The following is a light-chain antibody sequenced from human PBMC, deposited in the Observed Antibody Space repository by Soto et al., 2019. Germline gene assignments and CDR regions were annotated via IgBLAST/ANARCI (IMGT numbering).Light chain of an antibody. V-gene: IGLV2-14*01. J-gene: IGLJ2*01. Sequence: APTHPASVSGSPGQSSTISCTGTSSDVGGYNYVSWYQQHPGKAPKLMIFDVTNRPSGVSNRFSGSKSGNTASLTISGLQAEDEADYYCSSYTGSSTVVFGGGTKVTVL. CDR2: DVT. CDR1: SSDVGGYNY. CDR3: SSYTGSSTVV.